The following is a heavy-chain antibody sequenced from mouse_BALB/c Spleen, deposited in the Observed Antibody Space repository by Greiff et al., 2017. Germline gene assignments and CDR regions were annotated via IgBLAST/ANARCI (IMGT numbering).Heavy chain of an antibody. Sequence: VQLVESGPGLVAPSQSLSITCTVSGFSLTSYDISWIRQPPGKGLEWLGVIWTGGGTNYNSAFMSRLSISKDNSKSQVFLKMNSLQTDDTAIYYCVRDQGFFDYWGQGTTLTVSS. CDR2: IWTGGGT. D-gene: IGHD3-2*02. CDR3: VRDQGFFDY. J-gene: IGHJ2*01. CDR1: GFSLTSYD. V-gene: IGHV2-9-2*01.